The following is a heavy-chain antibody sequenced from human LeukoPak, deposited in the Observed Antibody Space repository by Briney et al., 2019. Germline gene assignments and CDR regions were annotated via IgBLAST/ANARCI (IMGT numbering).Heavy chain of an antibody. CDR3: ARHLIMVQDY. J-gene: IGHJ4*02. Sequence: PSETLSLTCAVSGYSISSGYYWGWIRQPPGKGLEWIGSIYHSGSTYYNPSLKSRVTISVDTSKNQFSLKLSSATAADTAVYYCARHLIMVQDYWGQGTLVTVSS. CDR2: IYHSGST. CDR1: GYSISSGYY. D-gene: IGHD3-10*01. V-gene: IGHV4-38-2*01.